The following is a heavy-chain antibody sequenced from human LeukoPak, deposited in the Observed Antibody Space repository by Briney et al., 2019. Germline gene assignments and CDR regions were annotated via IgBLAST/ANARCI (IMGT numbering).Heavy chain of an antibody. Sequence: SVKVSCKASGGSFSSKAVSWVRQAPGQGLEWMGGIIPMFETTNYAQKFLGRVTITADESTNAAYMELSSLISEDTALYFCATSRRIHGSGLAVRYSWLDPWGQGTLVTVSS. CDR1: GGSFSSKA. CDR2: IIPMFETT. V-gene: IGHV1-69*13. CDR3: ATSRRIHGSGLAVRYSWLDP. J-gene: IGHJ5*02. D-gene: IGHD3-10*01.